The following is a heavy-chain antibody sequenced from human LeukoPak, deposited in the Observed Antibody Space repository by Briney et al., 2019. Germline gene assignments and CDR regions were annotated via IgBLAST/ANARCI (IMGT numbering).Heavy chain of an antibody. CDR3: ATELVTGYWSQHYYYMDV. CDR2: FDPEDGET. CDR1: GYTFTSYD. J-gene: IGHJ6*03. V-gene: IGHV1-24*01. Sequence: ASVKVSCKASGYTFTSYDINWVRQATGKGLEWMGGFDPEDGETIYAQKFQGRVTMTEDTSTDTAYMELSGLRSEDTAVYYCATELVTGYWSQHYYYMDVWGRGTTVTVSS. D-gene: IGHD3-9*01.